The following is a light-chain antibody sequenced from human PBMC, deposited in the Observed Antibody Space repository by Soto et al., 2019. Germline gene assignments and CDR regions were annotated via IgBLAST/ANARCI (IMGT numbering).Light chain of an antibody. CDR1: RAIGDR. Sequence: DIQTTQSPSALSAVVGDRVTIGCRASRAIGDRLAWFQQKPGKAPRFLIQTASNLQGGVPSRFSGSGSGTEFILSINSLQPEDIGTYYCLQVYSFPRTFGQGTKVEVK. J-gene: IGKJ1*01. CDR2: TAS. CDR3: LQVYSFPRT. V-gene: IGKV1-12*01.